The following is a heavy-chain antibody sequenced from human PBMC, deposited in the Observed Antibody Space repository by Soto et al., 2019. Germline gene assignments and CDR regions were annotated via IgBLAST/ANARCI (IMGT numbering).Heavy chain of an antibody. V-gene: IGHV4-4*02. J-gene: IGHJ4*02. D-gene: IGHD5-12*01. CDR1: GGSISSSNW. CDR3: ARSTRGYSGYASHIDN. Sequence: SETLSLTCAVSGGSISSSNWWSWARQPPGKGLEWIGEIYHSGSTNYNPSLKSRVTISVDKSKNQFSLKLSSVTAADTAVYYCARSTRGYSGYASHIDNWGQGTQVTVSS. CDR2: IYHSGST.